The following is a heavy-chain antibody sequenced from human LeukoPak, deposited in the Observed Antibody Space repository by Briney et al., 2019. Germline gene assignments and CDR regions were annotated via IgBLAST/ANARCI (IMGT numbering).Heavy chain of an antibody. D-gene: IGHD3-3*01. CDR3: ARLAAQTTIFGVVSEIDY. CDR2: INPNSGGT. CDR1: GYTFTGYY. J-gene: IGHJ4*02. Sequence: WASVKVSCKASGYTFTGYYMHWVRQAPGQGLEWMGWINPNSGGTNYAQKFQGRVTMTRDTSISTAYMELSRLRSDDTAVYYCARLAAQTTIFGVVSEIDYWGQGTLVTVSS. V-gene: IGHV1-2*02.